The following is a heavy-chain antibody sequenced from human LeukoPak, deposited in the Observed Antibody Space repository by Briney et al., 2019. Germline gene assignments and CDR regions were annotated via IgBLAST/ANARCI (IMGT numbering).Heavy chain of an antibody. J-gene: IGHJ4*02. V-gene: IGHV3-30*02. CDR1: GFTFSSYW. D-gene: IGHD2-8*02. CDR2: IAHHGSNK. CDR3: AKDGSWSCTD. Sequence: GGSLRLSCAASGFTFSSYWMHWVRQGPGKGLEWVAYIAHHGSNKYYADSVKGRFTISRDNSKRTLYLQMNNLRADDTAVYYCAKDGSWSCTDWGQGALVTVSS.